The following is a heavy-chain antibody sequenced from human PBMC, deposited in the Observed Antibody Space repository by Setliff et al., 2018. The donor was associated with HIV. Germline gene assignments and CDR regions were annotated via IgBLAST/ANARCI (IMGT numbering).Heavy chain of an antibody. CDR2: IYRGGSQK. Sequence: GGSLRLSCAASGFTVSSNHMSWVRQAPGKGLEWVSVIYRGGSQKYYVDSVKGRFTISRDNSKNTLYLQMNSLRVEDTAVYYCAKDVCSGAYCYAYYYYGMDVWGQGTMVTVSS. D-gene: IGHD2-15*01. CDR3: AKDVCSGAYCYAYYYYGMDV. V-gene: IGHV3-66*02. CDR1: GFTVSSNH. J-gene: IGHJ6*02.